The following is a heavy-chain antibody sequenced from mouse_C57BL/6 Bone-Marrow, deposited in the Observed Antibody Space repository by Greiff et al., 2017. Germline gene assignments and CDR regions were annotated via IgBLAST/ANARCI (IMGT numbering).Heavy chain of an antibody. V-gene: IGHV1-50*01. Sequence: QVQLQQPGAELVKPGASVKLSCKASGYTFTSYWMQWVKQRPGQGLEWIGEIDPSDSSTNYNQKFKGKAILTVDTSSSTAYMHLSSLTSEDSAVYYCARRGIVGWFAYWGQGTLVTVSA. CDR1: GYTFTSYW. CDR3: ARRGIVGWFAY. CDR2: IDPSDSST. J-gene: IGHJ3*01.